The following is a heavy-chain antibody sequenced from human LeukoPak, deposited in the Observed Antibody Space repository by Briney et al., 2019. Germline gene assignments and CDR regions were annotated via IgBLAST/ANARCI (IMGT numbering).Heavy chain of an antibody. Sequence: SETLSLTCAVYGGSFSGYYWSWIRQPPGKGLEWIGEINHSGSTNYNPSLKSRVTISVETSKKQFSLKLSSVTAADTAVYYCATLDHRVDYAEYFQHWGQGTLVTVSS. CDR3: ATLDHRVDYAEYFQH. V-gene: IGHV4-34*01. CDR1: GGSFSGYY. CDR2: INHSGST. D-gene: IGHD5-24*01. J-gene: IGHJ1*01.